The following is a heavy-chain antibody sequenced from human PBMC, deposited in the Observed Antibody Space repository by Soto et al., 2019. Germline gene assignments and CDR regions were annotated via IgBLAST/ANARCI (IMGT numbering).Heavy chain of an antibody. D-gene: IGHD6-19*01. V-gene: IGHV2-70*11. CDR1: GFSLSTSGMC. CDR3: ARMKMAGSYYYYYGMDV. CDR2: IDWDDDK. Sequence: SGPTLVNPTQTLTLTCTFSGFSLSTSGMCVSWIRQPPGKALEWLARIDWDDDKYYSTSLKTRLTISKDTSKNQVVLTMTNMDPVDTATYYCARMKMAGSYYYYYGMDVWGQGTTVTVSS. J-gene: IGHJ6*02.